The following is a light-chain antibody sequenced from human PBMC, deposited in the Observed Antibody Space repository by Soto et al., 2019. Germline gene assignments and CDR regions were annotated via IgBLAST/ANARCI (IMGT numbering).Light chain of an antibody. CDR2: GAS. Sequence: EIVLTQSPATLSLSPGERATLSCRASQTVRTNYLAWFQHKPGHAPRLLIYGASSRAAGIPDRFSGSGSGTDFTLTINSLEPEDFAVYFCQQYSDSPRTFGGGTKVEIK. CDR1: QTVRTNY. V-gene: IGKV3-20*01. J-gene: IGKJ4*01. CDR3: QQYSDSPRT.